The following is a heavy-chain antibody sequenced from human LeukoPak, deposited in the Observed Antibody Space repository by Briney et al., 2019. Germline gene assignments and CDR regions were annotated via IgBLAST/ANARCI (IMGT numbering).Heavy chain of an antibody. J-gene: IGHJ3*02. CDR3: ARLLDSDNSGAPDTFDM. CDR2: VYYTGRT. V-gene: IGHV4-59*01. D-gene: IGHD3-22*01. Sequence: SETLSLTCSVFSDSLSPNYWTWIRQSPGKGLEWIGYVYYTGRTKYNPSLQSRLTISLDTSNNHFSLQLSSVTTADTAVYYCARLLDSDNSGAPDTFDMWGQGTMVTVSS. CDR1: SDSLSPNY.